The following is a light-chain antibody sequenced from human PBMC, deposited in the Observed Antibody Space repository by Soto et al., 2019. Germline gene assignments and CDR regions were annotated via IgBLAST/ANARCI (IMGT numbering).Light chain of an antibody. CDR1: QSVGDY. CDR3: QQYGSSRET. Sequence: EIVLTQSPATLSLSPGKRATLSCRASQSVGDYLAWYQQKPGQAPRLLISDASTRATGIPARFSGSGSGTDFTLTISRLEPEDFAVYYCQQYGSSRETFGQGTKVDI. V-gene: IGKV3-20*01. CDR2: DAS. J-gene: IGKJ1*01.